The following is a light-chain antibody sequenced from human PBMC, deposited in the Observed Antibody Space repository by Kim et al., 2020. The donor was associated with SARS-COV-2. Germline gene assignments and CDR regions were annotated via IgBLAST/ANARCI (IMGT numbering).Light chain of an antibody. V-gene: IGLV3-21*04. CDR3: QVWDNSSDLYV. CDR2: FDS. J-gene: IGLJ1*01. CDR1: NSGTKN. Sequence: PGKPATSTCGGNNSGTKNVHWYQEKPGQAPVLVIYFDSDRPSGIPARFSGSNSGNTATLTISRVEAGDEADYFCQVWDNSSDLYVFGTGTKVTVL.